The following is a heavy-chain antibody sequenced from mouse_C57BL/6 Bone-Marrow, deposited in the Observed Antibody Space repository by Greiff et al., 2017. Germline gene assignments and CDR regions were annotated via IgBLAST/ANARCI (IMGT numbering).Heavy chain of an antibody. CDR3: ARRLVLKGY. CDR1: GYTFTSYW. V-gene: IGHV1-64*01. Sequence: QVQLKQPGAELVKPGASVKLSCKASGYTFTSYWMHWVKQRPGQGLEWIGMIHPNSGSTNYNEKFKSKATLTVDKSSSTAYMQLRSLTSEDSAVYYCARRLVLKGYWGQGTTLTGSS. D-gene: IGHD1-1*02. J-gene: IGHJ2*01. CDR2: IHPNSGST.